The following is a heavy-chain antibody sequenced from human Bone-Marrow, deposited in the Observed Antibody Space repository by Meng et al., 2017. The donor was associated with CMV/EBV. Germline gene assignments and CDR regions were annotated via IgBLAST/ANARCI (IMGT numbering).Heavy chain of an antibody. CDR1: GGSINSGGYY. J-gene: IGHJ6*02. V-gene: IGHV4-31*03. Sequence: SETLSLTCTVSGGSINSGGYYWSWIRQHPGKGLEWIGYIYYSGSTYYNPSLKSRVTISVDTSKNQFSLKLSSVTAADTAVYYCARDLISSSWPYYYYYGMDVWGQGTTVTVS. CDR2: IYYSGST. CDR3: ARDLISSSWPYYYYYGMDV. D-gene: IGHD6-13*01.